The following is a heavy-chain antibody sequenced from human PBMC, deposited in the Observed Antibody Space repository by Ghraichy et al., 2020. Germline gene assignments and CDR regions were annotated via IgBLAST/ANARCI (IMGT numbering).Heavy chain of an antibody. CDR1: GGSFSGYY. CDR2: INHSGST. V-gene: IGHV4-34*01. CDR3: ARVSARRLTYYYDSSGYHGLDY. Sequence: SETLSLTCAVYGGSFSGYYWSWIRQPPGKGLEWIGEINHSGSTNYNPSLKSRVTISVDTSKNQFSLKLSSVTAADTAVYYCARVSARRLTYYYDSSGYHGLDYWGQGTLVTVSS. D-gene: IGHD3-22*01. J-gene: IGHJ4*02.